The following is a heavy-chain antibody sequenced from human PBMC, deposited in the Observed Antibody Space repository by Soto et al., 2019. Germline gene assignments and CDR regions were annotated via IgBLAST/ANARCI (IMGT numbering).Heavy chain of an antibody. CDR3: ARDFDILTGYYRGSADAIDI. D-gene: IGHD3-9*01. CDR2: ISAYNGNT. J-gene: IGHJ3*02. Sequence: GASVKVSCKASGYTFTSYGISWVRQAPGQGLEWMGWISAYNGNTNYAQKLQGRVTMTTDTSTSTAYMELRSLRSDDTAVYYCARDFDILTGYYRGSADAIDIWGQGTMVTVS. V-gene: IGHV1-18*01. CDR1: GYTFTSYG.